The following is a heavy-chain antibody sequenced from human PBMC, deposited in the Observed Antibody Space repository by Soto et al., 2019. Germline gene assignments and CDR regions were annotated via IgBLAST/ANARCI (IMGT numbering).Heavy chain of an antibody. CDR1: GGSIGSYY. CDR2: IYYSGST. J-gene: IGHJ3*02. CDR3: ARELYDILTGRANDAFDI. V-gene: IGHV4-59*01. D-gene: IGHD3-9*01. Sequence: SETLSLTCTVSGGSIGSYYWSWIRQPPGKGLEWIGYIYYSGSTNYNPSLKSRVTISVDTSKNQFSLKLSSVTAADTAVYYCARELYDILTGRANDAFDIWGQGTMVTVSS.